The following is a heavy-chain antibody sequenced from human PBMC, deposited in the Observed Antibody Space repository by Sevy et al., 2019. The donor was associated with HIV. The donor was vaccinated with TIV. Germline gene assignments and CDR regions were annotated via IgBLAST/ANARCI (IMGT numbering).Heavy chain of an antibody. CDR2: ISSGYTI. Sequence: GGYLRLSCAASGFTFSDCYMSWIRQAPGKGLEWISYISSGYTIKYADSVKGRFTISRYNAKNSLYLQMNSLRAEDTAVYYCARSGGSGIISYFDYWGQGSLVTVSS. J-gene: IGHJ4*02. CDR3: ARSGGSGIISYFDY. V-gene: IGHV3-11*01. CDR1: GFTFSDCY. D-gene: IGHD3-10*01.